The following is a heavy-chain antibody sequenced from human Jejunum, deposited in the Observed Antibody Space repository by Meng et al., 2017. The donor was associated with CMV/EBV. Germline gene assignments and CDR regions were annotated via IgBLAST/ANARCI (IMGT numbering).Heavy chain of an antibody. J-gene: IGHJ5*01. V-gene: IGHV4-59*11. D-gene: IGHD4-23*01. CDR1: GGSIRGQY. CDR3: VRGGGGLNWLDS. CDR2: SFYSGNT. Sequence: TGSGGSIRGQYWGWVRQPLGKGLEWIGFSFYSGNTNYNPSLKSRVTISLDTSKNLFSLNLNSVTEADTAVYHCVRGGGGLNWLDSWGQGTRVTVSS.